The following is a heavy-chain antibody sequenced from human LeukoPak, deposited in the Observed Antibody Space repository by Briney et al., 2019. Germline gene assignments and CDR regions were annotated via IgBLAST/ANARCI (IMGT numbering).Heavy chain of an antibody. D-gene: IGHD5-18*01. CDR1: GFSFNSHA. Sequence: GGSLRLSCAASGFSFNSHAMDWVRQVPGKGLQWVSTIDASGVNTYYGNSVEGRFTISRDNSKNTLYLQMNSLRAEDTAVYYCAKDQGGYTYGSFDYWGQGTLVTVSS. CDR2: IDASGVNT. V-gene: IGHV3-23*01. CDR3: AKDQGGYTYGSFDY. J-gene: IGHJ4*02.